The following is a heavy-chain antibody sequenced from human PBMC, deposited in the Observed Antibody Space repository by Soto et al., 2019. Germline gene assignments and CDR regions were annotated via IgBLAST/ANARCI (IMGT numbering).Heavy chain of an antibody. CDR2: INHSGST. CDR1: GGSFSGYY. J-gene: IGHJ6*02. D-gene: IGHD3-10*01. V-gene: IGHV4-34*01. CDR3: ARVSGIYYYGMDV. Sequence: QVQLQQWGAGLLKPSETLSLTCAVYGGSFSGYYWRWIRQPPGKGLEWIGEINHSGSTNYNPSLKSRVTISVDTSKNQVSLKLSSVTAADTAVYYCARVSGIYYYGMDVWGQGTTVTVSS.